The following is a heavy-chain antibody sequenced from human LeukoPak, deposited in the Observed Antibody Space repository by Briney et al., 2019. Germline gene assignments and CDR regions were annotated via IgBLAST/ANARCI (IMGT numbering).Heavy chain of an antibody. CDR2: IYSGGNT. CDR1: GFTVSSNY. D-gene: IGHD6-19*01. V-gene: IGHV3-66*01. J-gene: IGHJ4*02. CDR3: AKERNLEIAVAGTIFDY. Sequence: PGGSLRLSSAASGFTVSSNYMSWVRQAPGKGLEWVSVIYSGGNTYYADSVKGRFTISRDNSKNMIYLEMNSLKAEDTAVYYCAKERNLEIAVAGTIFDYWGQGTLVTVSS.